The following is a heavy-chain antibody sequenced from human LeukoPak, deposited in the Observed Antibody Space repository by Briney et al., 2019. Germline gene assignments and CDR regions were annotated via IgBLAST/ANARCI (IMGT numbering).Heavy chain of an antibody. J-gene: IGHJ4*02. CDR1: GYTFTGYY. CDR2: INPNSGGT. CDR3: AREVEYSSSSIDGDY. Sequence: ASVKVSCKASGYTFTGYYMHWVRQAPGQGLEWMGWINPNSGGTNYAQKFQGWVTMTRDTSISTAYMELSRLRSDDTAVYYCAREVEYSSSSIDGDYWGQGTLVTVSS. V-gene: IGHV1-2*04. D-gene: IGHD6-6*01.